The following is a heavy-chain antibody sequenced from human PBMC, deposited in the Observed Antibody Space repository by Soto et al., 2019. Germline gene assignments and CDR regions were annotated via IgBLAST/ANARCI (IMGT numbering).Heavy chain of an antibody. J-gene: IGHJ6*02. CDR1: GFPFSNAW. CDR2: IKSKTDGGTT. Sequence: PGGSLRLSCAASGFPFSNAWMNWVRQAPGKGLEWVGRIKSKTDGGTTDYAAPVKGRFTISRDDSKNTLYLQMNSLKTEDTAVYYCTTDQVITVVRGVIAGYYYYYGMDVWGQGTTVTVSS. V-gene: IGHV3-15*07. D-gene: IGHD3-10*01. CDR3: TTDQVITVVRGVIAGYYYYYGMDV.